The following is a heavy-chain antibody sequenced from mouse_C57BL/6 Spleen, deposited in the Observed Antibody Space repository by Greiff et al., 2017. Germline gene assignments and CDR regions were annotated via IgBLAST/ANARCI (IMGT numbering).Heavy chain of an antibody. D-gene: IGHD2-1*01. Sequence: EVKLVESGGGLVKPGGSLKLSCAASGFTFSDYGMHWVRQAPEKGLEWVAYISSGSSTIYYADTVKGRFTISRDNAKNTLFLQMTSLRSEDTAMYYCARWDGNLYYYAMDYWGQGTSVTVSS. CDR1: GFTFSDYG. CDR3: ARWDGNLYYYAMDY. J-gene: IGHJ4*01. CDR2: ISSGSSTI. V-gene: IGHV5-17*01.